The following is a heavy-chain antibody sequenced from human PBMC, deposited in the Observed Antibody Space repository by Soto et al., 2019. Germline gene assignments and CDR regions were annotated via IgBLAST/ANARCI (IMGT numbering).Heavy chain of an antibody. CDR3: ARGGVNWNLDQDAFDI. J-gene: IGHJ3*02. D-gene: IGHD1-1*01. V-gene: IGHV1-18*01. Sequence: ASVKVSCKASGYTFTSYGISWVRQAPGQGLEWMGWISAYNGNTNYAQKLQGRVTMTTDTSTSTAYMELRGLRSDDTAVYYCARGGVNWNLDQDAFDIWGQGTMVTVSS. CDR2: ISAYNGNT. CDR1: GYTFTSYG.